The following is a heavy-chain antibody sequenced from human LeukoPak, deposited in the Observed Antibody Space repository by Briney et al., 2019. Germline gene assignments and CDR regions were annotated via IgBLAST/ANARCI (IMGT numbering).Heavy chain of an antibody. Sequence: PSETLSLTCAVYGGSFSGYYWSWIRQPPGKGLEWIGEINHSGSTNYNPSLKSRVTISVDTSKNQFSLKLSSVTAADTAVYCCARGKWRSGWYFDYWGQGTLVTVSS. D-gene: IGHD6-19*01. J-gene: IGHJ4*02. CDR3: ARGKWRSGWYFDY. CDR2: INHSGST. CDR1: GGSFSGYY. V-gene: IGHV4-34*01.